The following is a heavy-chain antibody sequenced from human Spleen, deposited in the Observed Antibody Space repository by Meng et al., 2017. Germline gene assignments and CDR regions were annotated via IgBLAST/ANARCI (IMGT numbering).Heavy chain of an antibody. CDR1: GFTFSSYA. CDR3: VRGGMGYCSSSGCYEGPNWFDP. Sequence: GESLKISCAASGFTFSSYAMSWVRQAPGKGLEWVSAISGSGGSTYYADSVKGRFTISRDNTKNSVYLQMSSLRAEDTATYYCVRGGMGYCSSSGCYEGPNWFDPWGQGTLVTVSS. CDR2: ISGSGGST. D-gene: IGHD2-2*01. V-gene: IGHV3-23*01. J-gene: IGHJ5*02.